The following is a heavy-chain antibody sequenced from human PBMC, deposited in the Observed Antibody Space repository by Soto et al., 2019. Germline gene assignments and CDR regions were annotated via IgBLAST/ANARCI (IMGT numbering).Heavy chain of an antibody. CDR3: VASPSFWQNYYYGAMDV. CDR2: MNPKSGNT. J-gene: IGHJ6*02. V-gene: IGHV1-8*02. Sequence: ASVKVSCKASGYTFTNYDINWVRQATGQGLEWMGWMNPKSGNTGYAQQFQDRVIMTRSTSINTAYMDLSSLRSEDTAVYYCVASPSFWQNYYYGAMDVWGQGTTVTVSS. CDR1: GYTFTNYD.